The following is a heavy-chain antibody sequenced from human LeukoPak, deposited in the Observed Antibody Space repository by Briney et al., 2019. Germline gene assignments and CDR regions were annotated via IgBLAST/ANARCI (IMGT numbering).Heavy chain of an antibody. CDR2: ISSSGSTI. CDR3: ARDDYYDSWCMDV. V-gene: IGHV3-11*01. CDR1: GFTFSDYY. J-gene: IGHJ6*02. D-gene: IGHD3-22*01. Sequence: GGSLRLSCAASGFTFSDYYMSWIRQAPGKGLEWVSYISSSGSTIYYADSVKGRFTISRDNAKNSLYLQMNSLRAEDTAVYYCARDDYYDSWCMDVWGQGTTVTVSS.